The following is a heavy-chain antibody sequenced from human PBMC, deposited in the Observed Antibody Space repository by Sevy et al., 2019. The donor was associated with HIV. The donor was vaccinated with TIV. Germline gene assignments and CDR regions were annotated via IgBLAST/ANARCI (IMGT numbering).Heavy chain of an antibody. J-gene: IGHJ6*02. D-gene: IGHD3-16*01. Sequence: VSVKVSCKASGYTFTSYDINWVRQATGQGLEWMGWMNPNSGNTDHAQEFQGRVTMTRDTSKSTAYMELSSLRFEDTAVYYCARGRGSKSLDVWGQGTTVTVSS. V-gene: IGHV1-8*01. CDR3: ARGRGSKSLDV. CDR1: GYTFTSYD. CDR2: MNPNSGNT.